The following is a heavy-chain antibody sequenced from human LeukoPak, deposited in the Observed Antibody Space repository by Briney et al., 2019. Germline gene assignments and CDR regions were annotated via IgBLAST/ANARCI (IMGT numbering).Heavy chain of an antibody. J-gene: IGHJ5*02. V-gene: IGHV1-46*01. CDR1: GYTFTSYY. D-gene: IGHD2-15*01. Sequence: ASVKVSCKASGYTFTSYYMHWVRQAPGQGLEWMGIINPSGGSTSYAQKFQGRVTMTRDTSTSTVYMELSSLRSEDTAVYYCARGRLGYCSGGSCHHNWFDPWGQGTLVTVSS. CDR2: INPSGGST. CDR3: ARGRLGYCSGGSCHHNWFDP.